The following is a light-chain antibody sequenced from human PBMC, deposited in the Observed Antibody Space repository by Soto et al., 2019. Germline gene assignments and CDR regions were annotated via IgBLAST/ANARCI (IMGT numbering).Light chain of an antibody. J-gene: IGLJ1*01. CDR2: EVN. CDR1: SSDVGGYNY. Sequence: QSVLTQPPSASGSRGQSVAISCTGTSSDVGGYNYVSWYQQHPGKAPKLVIYEVNKRPSGVPDRFSGSKSGNTASLTVSGLQAEDEADYYCSSYAGSSNVFGTGTKATVL. CDR3: SSYAGSSNV. V-gene: IGLV2-8*01.